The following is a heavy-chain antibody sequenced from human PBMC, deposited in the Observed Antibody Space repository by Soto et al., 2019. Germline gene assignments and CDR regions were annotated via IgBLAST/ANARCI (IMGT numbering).Heavy chain of an antibody. J-gene: IGHJ4*02. CDR2: TASDGNHK. CDR3: ARGDHYIFRTGPDTLTGLDS. Sequence: QLYLVESGGGVVQPGRSLRLSCAASGFTFSDYAMNWVRQAPGKGLEWVAVTASDGNHKYYADSVNGRFTISKDNSKNTTHLKVNSLSVEYAAVYYCARGDHYIFRTGPDTLTGLDSWGQGTLVTVSS. CDR1: GFTFSDYA. V-gene: IGHV3-30-3*01. D-gene: IGHD3-3*01.